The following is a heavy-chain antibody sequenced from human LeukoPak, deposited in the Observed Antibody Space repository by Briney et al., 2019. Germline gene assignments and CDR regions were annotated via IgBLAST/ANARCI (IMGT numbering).Heavy chain of an antibody. Sequence: SETLSLTCAVYGGSLSGYYWSWIRQPPGKGLEWIGEINHSGSTNYNPSLKSRVTISVDTSKNQFSLKLSSVTAADTAVYYCARGPLRYSSGWFYYYYYMDVWGKGTTVTVSS. D-gene: IGHD6-19*01. CDR3: ARGPLRYSSGWFYYYYYMDV. CDR2: INHSGST. V-gene: IGHV4-34*01. J-gene: IGHJ6*03. CDR1: GGSLSGYY.